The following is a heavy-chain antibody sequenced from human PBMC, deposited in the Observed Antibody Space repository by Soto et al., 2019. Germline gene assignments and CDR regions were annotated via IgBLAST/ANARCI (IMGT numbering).Heavy chain of an antibody. CDR3: ARHEYYDSSGYYGFDY. CDR2: IYYSGST. CDR1: GGSISSGDYY. V-gene: IGHV4-30-4*01. Sequence: QVQLQESGPGLVKPSQTLSLTCTVSGGSISSGDYYWSWIRQPPGKGLEWIGYIYYSGSTYYNPSIKSRVTISVDTSKNQFSLKLSSVTAADTAVYYCARHEYYDSSGYYGFDYWGQGTLVTVSS. J-gene: IGHJ4*02. D-gene: IGHD3-22*01.